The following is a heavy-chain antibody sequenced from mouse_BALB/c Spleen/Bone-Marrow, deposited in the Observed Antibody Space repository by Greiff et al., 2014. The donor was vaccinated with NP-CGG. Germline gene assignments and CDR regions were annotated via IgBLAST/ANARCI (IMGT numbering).Heavy chain of an antibody. V-gene: IGHV1-18*01. D-gene: IGHD2-13*01. CDR2: INPYNGGT. J-gene: IGHJ4*01. CDR3: TRGLEYVVDY. Sequence: EVQLQQSGPELVKPGASMKISCRASGYSFTGYTMNWVMQSHGKNLEWIGLINPYNGGTGYNQKFKDKATLTVDKSPSTAYMELLSLTSEDSAVYYCTRGLEYVVDYWGQGTSVTVSS. CDR1: GYSFTGYT.